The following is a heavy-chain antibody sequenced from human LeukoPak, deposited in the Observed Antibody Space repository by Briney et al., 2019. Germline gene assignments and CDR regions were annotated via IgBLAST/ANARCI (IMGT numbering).Heavy chain of an antibody. J-gene: IGHJ4*02. V-gene: IGHV4-4*07. CDR3: ARAHTSSCNGGPCPDFLDF. CDR2: IYSGGNT. D-gene: IGHD3-16*01. Sequence: SETLSLTCTVSGGSISSYYWTRIRQPAGKAQEWIGRIYSGGNTNYNPSLESRVTMSVDTSTNQFSLKLTSLTAADTAVYYCARAHTSSCNGGPCPDFLDFWGQGTLVTVSS. CDR1: GGSISSYY.